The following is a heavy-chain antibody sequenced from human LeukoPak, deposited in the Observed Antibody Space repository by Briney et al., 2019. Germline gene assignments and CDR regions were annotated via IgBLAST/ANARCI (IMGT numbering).Heavy chain of an antibody. CDR1: GFTFSSYW. D-gene: IGHD3-16*02. J-gene: IGHJ4*02. V-gene: IGHV3-7*03. CDR3: ARDGGYDYVWGSYRYGGYFDC. CDR2: IKQDGSEK. Sequence: GGSLRLSCAASGFTFSSYWMSWVRQAPGKGLEWVANIKQDGSEKYYVDSVKGRFTISRDNAKNSLYLQMNSLRAEDTAVYYCARDGGYDYVWGSYRYGGYFDCWGQGTLVTVSS.